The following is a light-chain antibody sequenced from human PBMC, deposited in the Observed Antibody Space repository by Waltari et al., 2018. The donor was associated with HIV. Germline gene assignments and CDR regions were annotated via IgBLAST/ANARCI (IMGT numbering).Light chain of an antibody. CDR3: AAWDDSLDAWV. J-gene: IGLJ3*02. Sequence: QSVLTQPPSASGTPGKRVTISCSGSSSNIGSKSVNWFQQVPGTSPKLLMYSDNQRPSGFPGRSSCSQSGTSASLAISGLLSEDEADYYCAAWDDSLDAWVFGGGTRLTVL. V-gene: IGLV1-44*01. CDR1: SSNIGSKS. CDR2: SDN.